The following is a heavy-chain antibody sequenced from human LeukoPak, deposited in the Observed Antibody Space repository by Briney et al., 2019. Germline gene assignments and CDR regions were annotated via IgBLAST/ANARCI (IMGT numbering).Heavy chain of an antibody. CDR3: ARYIVSYPHDAFDI. V-gene: IGHV4-59*01. D-gene: IGHD1-26*01. J-gene: IGHJ3*02. CDR1: GGSISSYY. CDR2: IYYSGST. Sequence: SETLSLTCTVSGGSISSYYWSWIRQPPGRGLEWIGYIYYSGSTNYNPSLKSRVTISVDTSKKQFSLKLSSVTAADTAFYYCARYIVSYPHDAFDIWGQGTMVTVSS.